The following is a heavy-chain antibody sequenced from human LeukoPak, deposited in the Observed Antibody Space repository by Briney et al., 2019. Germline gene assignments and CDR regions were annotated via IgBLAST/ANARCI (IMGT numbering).Heavy chain of an antibody. D-gene: IGHD1-26*01. CDR2: INPDSCGT. V-gene: IGHV1-2*02. CDR3: ARMTPPIVGATMGY. CDR1: GYTFTGYY. J-gene: IGHJ4*02. Sequence: ASVKVSCKASGYTFTGYYMHWVRQAPGQGLEWMGWINPDSCGTNYAQKFQGRVTMTRDTSISTAYMELSRLRSDDTAVYYCARMTPPIVGATMGYWGQGTLVTVSS.